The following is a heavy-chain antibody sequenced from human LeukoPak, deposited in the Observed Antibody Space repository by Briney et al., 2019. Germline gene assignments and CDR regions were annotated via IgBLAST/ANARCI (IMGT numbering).Heavy chain of an antibody. CDR2: IYYSGST. CDR3: ASRECCSSTSCFDAFDI. D-gene: IGHD2-2*01. V-gene: IGHV4-59*01. CDR1: GGSISSYY. J-gene: IGHJ3*02. Sequence: SETLSLTCTVSGGSISSYYWSWIRQPPGKGLEWIGYIYYSGSTNYNPSLKSRVTISVDTSKNQFSLKLSSVTAADTAVYYCASRECCSSTSCFDAFDIWGQGTMVTVSS.